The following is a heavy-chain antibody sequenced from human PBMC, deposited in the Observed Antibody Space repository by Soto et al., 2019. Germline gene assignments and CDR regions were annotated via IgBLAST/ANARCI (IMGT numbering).Heavy chain of an antibody. CDR2: INWNSGSI. D-gene: IGHD6-13*01. Sequence: EVPLVESGGGLVQPGRSLRLSCAASGFTFDDYAMHWVRQVPGKGLEWVSGINWNSGSIGYGDSVKGRFAISRDNAKNSLQLQMNRLSAEDTAFYYCVKDESINWYSGHFRHWGQGTLVTVSS. J-gene: IGHJ1*01. V-gene: IGHV3-9*01. CDR1: GFTFDDYA. CDR3: VKDESINWYSGHFRH.